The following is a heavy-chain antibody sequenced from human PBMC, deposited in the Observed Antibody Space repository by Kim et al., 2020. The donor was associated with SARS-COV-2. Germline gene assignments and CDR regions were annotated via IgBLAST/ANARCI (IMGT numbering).Heavy chain of an antibody. D-gene: IGHD3-3*01. CDR3: ARRRFFYFSSRSFVY. V-gene: IGHV4-39*01. Sequence: SETLSLTCTVSGGSVTSNNYYWGWVRQPPGKGLEWIGSIYYSGITYYNPSLKSRVTVSVDTSKNQFSLKLNSLTAADTAVYYCARRRFFYFSSRSFVYWG. J-gene: IGHJ4*01. CDR1: GGSVTSNNYY. CDR2: IYYSGIT.